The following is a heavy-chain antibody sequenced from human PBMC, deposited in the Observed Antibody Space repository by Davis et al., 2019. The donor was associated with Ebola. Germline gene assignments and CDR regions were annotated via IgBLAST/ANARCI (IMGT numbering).Heavy chain of an antibody. CDR1: GYTFSNYD. Sequence: SVKVSCKASGYTFSNYDINWVRQATGQGLEWMGWMSPKSGNTGYAQKFQGRITITRDFSTSTAYMELGSLRSEDKAVYYCARGHPNSGGQGSLDYWGQGTLVTVSS. CDR2: MSPKSGNT. D-gene: IGHD3-10*01. CDR3: ARGHPNSGGQGSLDY. J-gene: IGHJ4*02. V-gene: IGHV1-8*01.